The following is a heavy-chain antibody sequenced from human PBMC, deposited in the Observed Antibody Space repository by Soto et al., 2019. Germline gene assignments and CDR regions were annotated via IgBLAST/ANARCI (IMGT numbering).Heavy chain of an antibody. D-gene: IGHD4-17*01. CDR3: ARVAFGDFYNWIEP. CDR2: IYYSGST. J-gene: IGHJ5*02. CDR1: GGSISSGDYY. V-gene: IGHV4-30-4*01. Sequence: TLSLTFTVSGGSISSGDYYWSWIRQPPGKGLEWIGYIYYSGSTYYNPSLKSRVTISVDTSKNQFSLKLSSVTAADTAVYYCARVAFGDFYNWIEPWGQGTLVTVS.